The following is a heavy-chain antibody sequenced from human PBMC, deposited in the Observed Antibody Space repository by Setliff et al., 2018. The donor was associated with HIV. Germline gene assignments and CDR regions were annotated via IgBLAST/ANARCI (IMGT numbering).Heavy chain of an antibody. CDR1: GGSFSGYY. V-gene: IGHV4-34*12. Sequence: SETLSLTCAVYGGSFSGYYWSWIRQPPGKGLEWIGEIIHSGSTSYNPSLRSRVTISVDTSKNQFSLKLTSVTAADTAVYYCARPLTPSYNFWGDAFSIWGQGTMVTVSS. D-gene: IGHD3-3*01. J-gene: IGHJ3*02. CDR2: IIHSGST. CDR3: ARPLTPSYNFWGDAFSI.